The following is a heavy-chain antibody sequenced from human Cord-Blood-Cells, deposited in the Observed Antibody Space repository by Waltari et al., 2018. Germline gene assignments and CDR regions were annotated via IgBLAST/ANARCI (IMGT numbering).Heavy chain of an antibody. CDR1: GFTFDDYA. V-gene: IGHV3-9*01. Sequence: EVQLVESGGGLVQPGRSLRLSCAASGFTFDDYAMHWVRQAPGKGLEWVSGISWNSGRIGYADAVKGRFTIARDNAKNSLYLQMNSLRAEDTALYYCAKDITASSSSWFDPWGQGTLVTVSS. D-gene: IGHD6-6*01. CDR2: ISWNSGRI. CDR3: AKDITASSSSWFDP. J-gene: IGHJ5*02.